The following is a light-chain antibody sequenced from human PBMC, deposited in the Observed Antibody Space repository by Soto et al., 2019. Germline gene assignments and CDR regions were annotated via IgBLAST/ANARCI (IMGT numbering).Light chain of an antibody. CDR1: SSDVGAYNY. J-gene: IGLJ2*01. CDR2: EVS. Sequence: QSVLTQPASVSGSPGQSITISCTGTSSDVGAYNYVSWYQHHPGKGPKLMVYEVSNRPSGVSNRFSGSKSGNTASLTISGLQAEDEADYYCSSYTSSNTVIFGGGTKVTVL. V-gene: IGLV2-14*01. CDR3: SSYTSSNTVI.